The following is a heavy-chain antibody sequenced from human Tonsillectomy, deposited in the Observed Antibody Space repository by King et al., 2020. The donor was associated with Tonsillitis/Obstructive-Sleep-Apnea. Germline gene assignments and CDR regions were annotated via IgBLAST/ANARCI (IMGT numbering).Heavy chain of an antibody. D-gene: IGHD3-16*01. CDR3: ARDWGI. V-gene: IGHV3-7*01. J-gene: IGHJ4*02. CDR2: IKEDGSQK. CDR1: GFTFSRYW. Sequence: VQLVESGGGLVQPGGSLRLSCAASGFTFSRYWMHWVRQAPGKGLEWVANIKEDGSQKYYVDSVKGRFTISRDDAKSSLYLQMNSLRAEDTAVYYCARDWGIWGQGTLVTVSS.